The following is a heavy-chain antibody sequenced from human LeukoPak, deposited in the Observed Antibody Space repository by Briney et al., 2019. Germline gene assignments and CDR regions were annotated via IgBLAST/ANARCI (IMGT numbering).Heavy chain of an antibody. V-gene: IGHV3-21*01. J-gene: IGHJ4*02. CDR2: ISSSSSYI. Sequence: GGSLRLSCAASGFTFSTYSINWVRQAPGKGLECVSSISSSSSYIYYADSVKGRFTISRDNAKNSLYLQMNSLRAEDTAVYYCARLREQLAPFDYWGQGTLVTVSS. D-gene: IGHD6-6*01. CDR3: ARLREQLAPFDY. CDR1: GFTFSTYS.